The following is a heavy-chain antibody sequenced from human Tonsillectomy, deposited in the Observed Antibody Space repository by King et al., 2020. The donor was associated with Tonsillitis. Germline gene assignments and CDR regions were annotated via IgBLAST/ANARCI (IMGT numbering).Heavy chain of an antibody. CDR3: AGDTYYDFWSGYPAHYYYYGMDV. CDR2: IYYSGST. V-gene: IGHV4-59*01. D-gene: IGHD3-3*01. J-gene: IGHJ6*02. Sequence: QLQESGPGLVKPSETLSLTCTVSGGSISSYYWSWIRQPPGKGLEWIGYIYYSGSTNYNHSLKSRVTISVDTSKNQFSLKLSSVTAADTAVYYCAGDTYYDFWSGYPAHYYYYGMDVWGQGTTVTVSS. CDR1: GGSISSYY.